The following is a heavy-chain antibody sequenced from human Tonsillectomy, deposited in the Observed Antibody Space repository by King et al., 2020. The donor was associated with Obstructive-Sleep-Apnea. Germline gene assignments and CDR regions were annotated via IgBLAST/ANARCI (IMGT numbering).Heavy chain of an antibody. Sequence: QLQESGPGLVKPSETLSLTCTVSGGSISSSSYYWGWIRQPPGKGLEWIGTIYYSGSTYYNPSLKSRVTISVDTSKNQFSLKLSSVTAADPAVYYCASAKAGYSSGWYPDYFDYWGQGTLVTVSS. V-gene: IGHV4-39*07. CDR3: ASAKAGYSSGWYPDYFDY. J-gene: IGHJ4*02. D-gene: IGHD6-19*01. CDR2: IYYSGST. CDR1: GGSISSSSYY.